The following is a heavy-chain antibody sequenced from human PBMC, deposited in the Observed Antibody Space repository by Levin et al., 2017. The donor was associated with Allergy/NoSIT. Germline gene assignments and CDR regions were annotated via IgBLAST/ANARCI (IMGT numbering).Heavy chain of an antibody. CDR2: IAYDRSHD. V-gene: IGHV3-30-3*01. Sequence: SCAASGFTFNNYAMHWVRQAPGKGLEWVAIIAYDRSHDYYADSVKGRFTISRDNSRNTLFLQMNSLTTEDTAVYYCVRDGQAGYSSGHFFEYWGQGAPVTVSS. CDR3: VRDGQAGYSSGHFFEY. CDR1: GFTFNNYA. D-gene: IGHD5-18*01. J-gene: IGHJ4*02.